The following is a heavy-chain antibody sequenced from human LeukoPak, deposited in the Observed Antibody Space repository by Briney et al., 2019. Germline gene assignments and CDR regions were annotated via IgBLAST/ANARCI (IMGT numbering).Heavy chain of an antibody. J-gene: IGHJ4*02. D-gene: IGHD3-22*01. CDR2: ITRDRSST. CDR3: ARDQSSVFDY. Sequence: PGGSLRLSCAASGFTFSSYWMHWVRQGPGKGLVWVSRITRDRSSTTYAASVKGRFTISRDSAKNTLYLQMNSLRAEDTAVYYCARDQSSVFDYWGQGTLVTVSS. V-gene: IGHV3-74*01. CDR1: GFTFSSYW.